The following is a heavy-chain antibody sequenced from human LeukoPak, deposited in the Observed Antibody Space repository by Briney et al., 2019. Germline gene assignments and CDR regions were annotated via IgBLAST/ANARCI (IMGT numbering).Heavy chain of an antibody. CDR1: GFTFSSYA. CDR3: ARGTGWSKRRTIERRAYYYYYGMDV. Sequence: GRSLRLSCAASGFTFSSYAMHWVRQAPGKGLEWVAVISYDGSNKYYADSVKGRFTISRDNSKNTLYLQMNSLRAEDTAVYYCARGTGWSKRRTIERRAYYYYYGMDVWGQGTTVTVSS. CDR2: ISYDGSNK. D-gene: IGHD6-19*01. V-gene: IGHV3-30-3*01. J-gene: IGHJ6*02.